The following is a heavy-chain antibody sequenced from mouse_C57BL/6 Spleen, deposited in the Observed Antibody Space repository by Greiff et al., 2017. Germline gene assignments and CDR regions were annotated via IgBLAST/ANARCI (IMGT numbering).Heavy chain of an antibody. V-gene: IGHV1-15*01. J-gene: IGHJ2*01. CDR2: IDPETGGT. CDR3: THNWEGGYYCDY. D-gene: IGHD4-1*01. CDR1: GYTFTDYE. Sequence: QVQLKESGAELVRPGASVTLSCKASGYTFTDYEMHWVKQTPVHGLEWIGAIDPETGGTAYNQKFKGKAILTADKSSSTAYMELRSLTSEEDAVYYGTHNWEGGYYCDYWGQGTTLTVSS.